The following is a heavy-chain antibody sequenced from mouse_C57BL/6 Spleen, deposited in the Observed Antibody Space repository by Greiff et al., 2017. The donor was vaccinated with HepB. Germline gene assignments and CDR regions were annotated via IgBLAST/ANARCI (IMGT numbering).Heavy chain of an antibody. Sequence: QVQLKESGAELARPGASVKMSCKASGYTFTSYTMHWVKQRPGQGLEWIGYINPSSGYTKYNQKFKDKATLTADKSSSTAYMQLSSLTSEDSAVYYCARWNDKDDYWGQGTTLTVSS. CDR2: INPSSGYT. J-gene: IGHJ2*01. CDR1: GYTFTSYT. V-gene: IGHV1-4*01. D-gene: IGHD2-12*01. CDR3: ARWNDKDDY.